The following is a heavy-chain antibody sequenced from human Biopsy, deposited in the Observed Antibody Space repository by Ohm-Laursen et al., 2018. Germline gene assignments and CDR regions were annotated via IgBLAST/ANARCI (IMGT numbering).Heavy chain of an antibody. CDR1: NVSFSSFY. D-gene: IGHD5-12*01. V-gene: IGHV4-34*01. CDR3: AREAIGVATAFDI. J-gene: IGHJ3*02. CDR2: ISHTGST. Sequence: SDTLSLTCAVSNVSFSSFYWSWIRQPPGKGLEWIGEISHTGSTNYNPPLKSRVFMSVDTSRSQFSLKLSSVTAADTAIYYCAREAIGVATAFDIWGQGTMVTVSS.